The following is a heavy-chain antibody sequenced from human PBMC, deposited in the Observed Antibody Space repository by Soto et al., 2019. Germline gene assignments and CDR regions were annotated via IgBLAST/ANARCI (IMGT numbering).Heavy chain of an antibody. Sequence: SETLSPTCTVPGGSISSGDYYWSWIRQPPGKGLEWIGYIYYSGSTYYNPSLKSRVTVSVDTSKNQFSLKLSSVTAADTAVYYCAREGNSGWFDPWGQGTLVTVSS. J-gene: IGHJ5*02. D-gene: IGHD4-4*01. V-gene: IGHV4-30-4*01. CDR3: AREGNSGWFDP. CDR1: GGSISSGDYY. CDR2: IYYSGST.